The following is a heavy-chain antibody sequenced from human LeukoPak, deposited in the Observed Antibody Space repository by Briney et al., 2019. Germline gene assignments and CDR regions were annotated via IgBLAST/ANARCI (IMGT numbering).Heavy chain of an antibody. CDR1: GFTFNNYG. D-gene: IGHD5-12*01. V-gene: IGHV3-33*01. CDR2: MSYDGDDI. CDR3: ARDWGVKWLNWYFDL. Sequence: GRSLRLSCAASGFTFNNYGMHWVRQAPGKGLEWVAVMSYDGDDIYYADSVKGRFSISRDNSKNTLYLQMNSLWAEDTAVYSCARDWGVKWLNWYFDLWGRGTLVTVSS. J-gene: IGHJ2*01.